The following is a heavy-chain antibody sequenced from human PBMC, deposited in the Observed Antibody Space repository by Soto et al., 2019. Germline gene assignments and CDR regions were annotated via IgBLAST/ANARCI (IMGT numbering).Heavy chain of an antibody. CDR2: LNHSGST. D-gene: IGHD2-2*01. Sequence: QVQLQQWGAGLLKPSETLSLTCAVYGGSFSGYYWSWIRQPPGKGLEWIGELNHSGSTNYNPSLKSRVTISVDTSQNQFSLKLSSVTAADTAVYYCASRYCSSTSCRNNWFDPWGQGTLVTVAS. J-gene: IGHJ5*02. V-gene: IGHV4-34*01. CDR1: GGSFSGYY. CDR3: ASRYCSSTSCRNNWFDP.